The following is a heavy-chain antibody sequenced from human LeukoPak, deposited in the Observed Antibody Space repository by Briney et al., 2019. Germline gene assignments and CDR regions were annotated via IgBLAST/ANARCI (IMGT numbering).Heavy chain of an antibody. V-gene: IGHV3-7*01. Sequence: GGSLRLSCAASGFTFSSYWMSWVRQAPGKGLEWVANIKEDGSEKIYVDSVKGRFTISRDNAKNSLYLQINSLRAEDTAVYYCARDSLFVVVGAFDIWGQGTMVTVSS. CDR1: GFTFSSYW. D-gene: IGHD2-2*01. J-gene: IGHJ3*02. CDR3: ARDSLFVVVGAFDI. CDR2: IKEDGSEK.